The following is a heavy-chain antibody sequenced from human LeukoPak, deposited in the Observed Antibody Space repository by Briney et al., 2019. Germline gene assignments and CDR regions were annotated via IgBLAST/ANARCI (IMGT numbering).Heavy chain of an antibody. J-gene: IGHJ3*02. CDR3: ARAEHIVVVTATLDAFDI. CDR2: ICYSGST. Sequence: SQTLSLTCTVSGGSISSGGYYWSWIRQHPGKGLEWIGYICYSGSTYYNPSLKSRVTISVDTSKNQFSLKLSSVTAADTAVYYCARAEHIVVVTATLDAFDIWGQETMVTVSS. CDR1: GGSISSGGYY. V-gene: IGHV4-31*03. D-gene: IGHD2-21*02.